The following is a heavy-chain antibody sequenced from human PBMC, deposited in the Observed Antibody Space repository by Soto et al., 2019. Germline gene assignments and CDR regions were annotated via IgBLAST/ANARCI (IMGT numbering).Heavy chain of an antibody. V-gene: IGHV1-46*01. CDR1: GDIFTSYY. Sequence: QVQLVQSGAEVKKPGASVKVSCKASGDIFTSYYMHWVRQAPGQGLEWMGIINPSGGSTSYAQKCQGRVTMTMDTSTSTLSMELSSLRSEDTAVYYGASYLTYDSSGAFDYWGQGTQVTVSS. CDR2: INPSGGST. D-gene: IGHD3-22*01. J-gene: IGHJ4*02. CDR3: ASYLTYDSSGAFDY.